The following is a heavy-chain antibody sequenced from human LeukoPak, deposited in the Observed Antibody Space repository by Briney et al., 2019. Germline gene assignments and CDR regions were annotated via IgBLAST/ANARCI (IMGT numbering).Heavy chain of an antibody. V-gene: IGHV1-2*02. CDR1: GYTFTGYY. D-gene: IGHD1-26*01. CDR2: INPNSGGT. CDR3: ARDQEYGSGATMDY. J-gene: IGHJ4*02. Sequence: GASVKVSCKASGYTFTGYYMHWVRQAPGQGLEWMGWINPNSGGTNYAQKFQGRVTITRDTSISTAYMELSRLRSDDTAVYYCARDQEYGSGATMDYWGQGTLVTVSS.